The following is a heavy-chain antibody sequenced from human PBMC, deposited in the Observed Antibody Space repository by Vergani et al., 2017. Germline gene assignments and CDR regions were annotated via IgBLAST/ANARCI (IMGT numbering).Heavy chain of an antibody. CDR2: INPNSGGP. Sequence: QVQLVQSGAEVKKPGASVKVSCKASGYTFTSFGISWVRQAPGQGLEWMGWINPNSGGPNYAQKFQGRVTMTREKSISTAYMDLSRLRADDTAVYYCARDGYSEPPSDYGMDVWGQGP. D-gene: IGHD5-18*01. V-gene: IGHV1-2*02. CDR3: ARDGYSEPPSDYGMDV. J-gene: IGHJ6*02. CDR1: GYTFTSFG.